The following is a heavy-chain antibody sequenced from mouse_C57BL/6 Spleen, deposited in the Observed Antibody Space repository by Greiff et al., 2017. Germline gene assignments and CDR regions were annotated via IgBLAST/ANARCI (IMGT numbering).Heavy chain of an antibody. V-gene: IGHV2-2*01. CDR1: GFSLTSYG. Sequence: VKLMESGPGLVQPSQSLSITCTVSGFSLTSYGVHWVRQSPGKGLEWLGVIWSGGSTDYNAAFISRLSISKDNSKSQVFFKMNSLQAEDTAIYYCARRGYGSSYGFAYWGQGTLVTVSA. CDR3: ARRGYGSSYGFAY. D-gene: IGHD1-1*01. CDR2: IWSGGST. J-gene: IGHJ3*01.